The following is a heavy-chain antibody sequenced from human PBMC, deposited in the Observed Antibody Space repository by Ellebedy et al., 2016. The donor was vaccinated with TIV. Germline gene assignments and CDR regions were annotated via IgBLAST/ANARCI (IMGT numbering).Heavy chain of an antibody. CDR2: IYSGGGT. V-gene: IGHV3-53*01. D-gene: IGHD2-21*01. CDR1: GFTVSSFY. CDR3: AKARGSSVIDYNYYGMDV. J-gene: IGHJ6*02. Sequence: GESLKISCAASGFTVSSFYMSWVRQAPGKGLEWVSVIYSGGGTSYAESVRGRFSISRDNSENTLYLQMNSLRAEDTAVYYCAKARGSSVIDYNYYGMDVWGQGTTVTVSS.